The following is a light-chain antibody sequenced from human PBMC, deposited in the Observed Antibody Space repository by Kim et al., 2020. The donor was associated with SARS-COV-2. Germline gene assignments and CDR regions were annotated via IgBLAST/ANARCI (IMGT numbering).Light chain of an antibody. CDR1: QNIRSY. Sequence: DIQMTQSPSSLSASLGDRVTITCRATQNIRSYVNWYQQRPGKAPKLLIYAVSRLQGGVPSRFSGSGSGTDFTLTISSLQPEDFATYSCQQYYTLPWTFGQGTKVDIK. J-gene: IGKJ1*01. V-gene: IGKV1-39*01. CDR2: AVS. CDR3: QQYYTLPWT.